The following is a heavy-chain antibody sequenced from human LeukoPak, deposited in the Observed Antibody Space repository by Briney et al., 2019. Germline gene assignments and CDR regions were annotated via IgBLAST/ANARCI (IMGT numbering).Heavy chain of an antibody. J-gene: IGHJ3*02. CDR3: ARDLGRDSFDI. CDR2: IYSGGNT. Sequence: GRSLRLSCAASGFTVSSIHMSWVRQAPGEGLEWVSVIYSGGNTYYADSVKGRFTISRDNSKNTLYLQMNNLRAEDTAVYYCARDLGRDSFDIWGQGTKVTVSS. D-gene: IGHD2-15*01. V-gene: IGHV3-53*01. CDR1: GFTVSSIH.